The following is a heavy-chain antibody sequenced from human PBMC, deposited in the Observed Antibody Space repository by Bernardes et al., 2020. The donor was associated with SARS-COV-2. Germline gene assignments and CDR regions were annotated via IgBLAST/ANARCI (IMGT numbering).Heavy chain of an antibody. D-gene: IGHD3-16*01. CDR1: GFTVSSNY. J-gene: IGHJ3*02. CDR3: ARGVFYGPGGGNDAFDI. Sequence: GGSLRLSCAASGFTVSSNYMSWVRQAPGKGLEWVSVIYSGGSTYYADSVKGRFTISRDNSKNTLYLQMNSLRAEDTAVYYCARGVFYGPGGGNDAFDIWGQGTMVTVSS. CDR2: IYSGGST. V-gene: IGHV3-66*01.